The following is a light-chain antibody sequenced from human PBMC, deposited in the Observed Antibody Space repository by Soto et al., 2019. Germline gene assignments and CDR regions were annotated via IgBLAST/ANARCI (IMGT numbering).Light chain of an antibody. Sequence: DIQRTQSPSTLSASAGDRVTITCRASQSISTWLAWYQQKPGKAPKLLIYGASSLASGVPSRFSGSGSGTEFTPTISSLQPDDFATYYCQQHNGYSERMFGQGTKVDIK. CDR1: QSISTW. CDR2: GAS. J-gene: IGKJ1*01. V-gene: IGKV1-5*01. CDR3: QQHNGYSERM.